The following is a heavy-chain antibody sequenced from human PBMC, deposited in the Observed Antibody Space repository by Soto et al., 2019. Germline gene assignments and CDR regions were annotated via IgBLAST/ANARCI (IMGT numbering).Heavy chain of an antibody. V-gene: IGHV3-33*01. CDR3: ARADYYGSGTYPPDY. CDR1: GFSFSSYG. J-gene: IGHJ4*02. D-gene: IGHD3-10*01. Sequence: QVQLVESGGGVVQPGRSLRLSCAASGFSFSSYGMHWVRQAPGKGLEWVAVIWYDGSNKYYVDSVKGRFTISRDNSKNTLYLQMNSLRGEDTAVYHCARADYYGSGTYPPDYWGQGTLVTVSS. CDR2: IWYDGSNK.